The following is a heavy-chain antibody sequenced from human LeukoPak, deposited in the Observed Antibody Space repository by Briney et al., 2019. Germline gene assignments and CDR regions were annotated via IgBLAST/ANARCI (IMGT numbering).Heavy chain of an antibody. J-gene: IGHJ6*03. CDR2: INHSGDS. D-gene: IGHD4-17*01. CDR1: GGSLSGYY. Sequence: SETLSLTCAVYGGSLSGYYWAWIRQPPGKGLEWIGEINHSGDSNYNPSLKSRVTISVDTSKNQFSLKLSSVTAADTAVYYCARGYGGDYYYMDVWGKGTTVTVSS. V-gene: IGHV4-34*01. CDR3: ARGYGGDYYYMDV.